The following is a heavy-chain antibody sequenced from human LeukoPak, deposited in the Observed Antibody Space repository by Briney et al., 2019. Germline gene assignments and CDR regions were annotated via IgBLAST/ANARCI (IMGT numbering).Heavy chain of an antibody. CDR3: TRVDDTGGQADYGVDV. CDR2: ISHIGST. D-gene: IGHD2-8*02. J-gene: IGHJ6*02. CDR1: GGSISSYY. V-gene: IGHV4-59*01. Sequence: PSETLSLTCTVSGGSISSYYWSWIRQPPGKGLEWIGYISHIGSTNYNPSLKSRVTISADTSKNQFSLKVRSVTAADTAVYYCTRVDDTGGQADYGVDVWGQGTTVTVSS.